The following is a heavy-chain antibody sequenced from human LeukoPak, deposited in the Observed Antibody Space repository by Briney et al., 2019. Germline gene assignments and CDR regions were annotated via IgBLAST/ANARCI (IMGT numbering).Heavy chain of an antibody. CDR3: ARHDRDSSDLWYFDL. V-gene: IGHV4-59*08. D-gene: IGHD3-22*01. Sequence: SEAQSLTCTVSGGSISSYYWSWIRQPPGKGLEWIGYIYYSGSTNYSPSLKSRVTILVDTSKNQFSLKLSSVTAADTAVCYCARHDRDSSDLWYFDLWGRGTLVTVSS. CDR1: GGSISSYY. J-gene: IGHJ2*01. CDR2: IYYSGST.